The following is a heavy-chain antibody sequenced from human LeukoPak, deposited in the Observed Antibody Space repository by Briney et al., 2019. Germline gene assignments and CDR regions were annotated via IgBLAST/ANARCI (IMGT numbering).Heavy chain of an antibody. D-gene: IGHD3-10*01. CDR3: AAYGSGTVDY. Sequence: SETLSLTCTVSGGSISSYYWSWIRQPPGKGLEWIGYIYYSGSTTYNPSLKSRVTISVDTSKNQFSLKLSSVTAADTAVYYCAAYGSGTVDYWGQGTLVTVSS. V-gene: IGHV4-59*08. J-gene: IGHJ4*02. CDR1: GGSISSYY. CDR2: IYYSGST.